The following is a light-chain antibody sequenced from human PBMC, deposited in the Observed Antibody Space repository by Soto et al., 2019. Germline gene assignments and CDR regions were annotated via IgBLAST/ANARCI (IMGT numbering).Light chain of an antibody. V-gene: IGKV3-20*01. CDR1: QSVSSIY. CDR3: QQYGSSPIT. CDR2: ATS. J-gene: IGKJ5*01. Sequence: TQSPSSVSASVGDRVTITCRASQSVSSIYLAWYQQKPGQAPSLLIYATSSRATGIPDRFSGSGSGTYFSLTISRLEPEDFAVYYCQQYGSSPITFGQGTRLDIK.